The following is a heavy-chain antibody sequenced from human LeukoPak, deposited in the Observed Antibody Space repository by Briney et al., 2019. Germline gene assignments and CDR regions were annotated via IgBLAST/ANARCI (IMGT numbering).Heavy chain of an antibody. D-gene: IGHD6-6*01. Sequence: SQTLSLTCAISGDTVSSNTAAWNWIRQSPSRGLEWLGRTYYRSKWNNDYAVSVQNRITINPDTSKNQFSLQLKSATPEDTAVYYCTRQRSTSTDYYGMDVWGQGTTVTVSS. V-gene: IGHV6-1*01. CDR2: TYYRSKWNN. J-gene: IGHJ6*02. CDR3: TRQRSTSTDYYGMDV. CDR1: GDTVSSNTAA.